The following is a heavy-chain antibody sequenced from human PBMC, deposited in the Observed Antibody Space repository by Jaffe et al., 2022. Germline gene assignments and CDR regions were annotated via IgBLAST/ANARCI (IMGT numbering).Heavy chain of an antibody. CDR1: GYSISSGYY. D-gene: IGHD3-22*01. Sequence: QVQLQESGPGLVKPSETLSLTCAVSGYSISSGYYWGWIRQPPGKGLEWIGSIYHSGSTYYNPSLKSRVTISVDTSKNQFSLKLSSVTAADTAVYYCARGVDYYDSSGYPYFDYWGQGTLVTVSS. J-gene: IGHJ4*02. CDR2: IYHSGST. V-gene: IGHV4-38-2*01. CDR3: ARGVDYYDSSGYPYFDY.